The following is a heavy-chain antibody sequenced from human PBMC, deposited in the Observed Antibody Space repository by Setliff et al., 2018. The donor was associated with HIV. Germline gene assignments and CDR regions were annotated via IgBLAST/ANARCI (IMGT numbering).Heavy chain of an antibody. CDR3: ATSSGYYSTFDR. J-gene: IGHJ4*02. CDR1: GYTFNNFY. Sequence: ASVKVSCKASGYTFNNFYLHWVRLAPGQGLEWMGWINPKSGGPNYAQKFQGRVTMTSDTSITTAYMEMTGLRSDDTAVYYCATSSGYYSTFDRWGQGTRVTVSS. CDR2: INPKSGGP. D-gene: IGHD3-22*01. V-gene: IGHV1-2*02.